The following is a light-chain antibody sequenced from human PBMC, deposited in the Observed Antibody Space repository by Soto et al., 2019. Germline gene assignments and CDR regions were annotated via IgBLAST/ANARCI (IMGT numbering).Light chain of an antibody. CDR3: SSYTSSSTYV. Sequence: QSALTQPASVSGSPGQSIAISCTGSSSDVGGYNFVSWYQQHSGKAPKIMISDVSNRPSGVSDRFSGSKSGNTASLTISGLQAEDEADYFCSSYTSSSTYVFGTGTKLTVL. V-gene: IGLV2-14*03. J-gene: IGLJ1*01. CDR2: DVS. CDR1: SSDVGGYNF.